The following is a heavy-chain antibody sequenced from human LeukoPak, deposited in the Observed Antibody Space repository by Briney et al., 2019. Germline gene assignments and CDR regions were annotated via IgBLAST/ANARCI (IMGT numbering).Heavy chain of an antibody. CDR3: AKTGYYDSSGYYYI. CDR1: GYTFSSYG. Sequence: SCKASGYTFSSYGMHWVRQAPGKGLEWVAVISYDGSNKYYADSVKGRFTISRDNSKNTLYLQMNSLRAEDTAVYYCAKTGYYDSSGYYYIWGQGTLVTVSS. D-gene: IGHD3-22*01. V-gene: IGHV3-30*18. J-gene: IGHJ4*02. CDR2: ISYDGSNK.